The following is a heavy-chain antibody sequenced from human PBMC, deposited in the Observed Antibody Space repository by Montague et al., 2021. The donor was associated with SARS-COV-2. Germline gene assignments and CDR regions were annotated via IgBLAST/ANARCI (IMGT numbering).Heavy chain of an antibody. CDR2: INPADSRT. CDR3: ARSRHCGSDCYLAY. J-gene: IGHJ4*02. CDR1: GYDFTTYW. Sequence: QSGAEVKKSGESLRISCRGSGYDFTTYWISWVRQMPGKGLEWIGRINPADSRTNYSPSFQGQVTISVDKSITTAYLQWSSLKASDTAMYFCARSRHCGSDCYLAYWSQGSLVTVSS. D-gene: IGHD2-21*02. V-gene: IGHV5-10-1*01.